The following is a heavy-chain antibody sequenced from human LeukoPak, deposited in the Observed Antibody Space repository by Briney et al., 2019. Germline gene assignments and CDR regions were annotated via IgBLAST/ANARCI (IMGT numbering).Heavy chain of an antibody. V-gene: IGHV3-23*01. CDR1: GFTFSSYA. J-gene: IGHJ1*01. Sequence: PGGSLRLSCAASGFTFSSYAMSWVRQAPGKGLEWVSGISGSGGSTYYAVSVKGRFTLSRDNSKDTLYLQKKSLRAGDTAVYYCAKDRRRLSGYWGQGPLVTVSS. CDR3: AKDRRRLSGY. D-gene: IGHD4-17*01. CDR2: ISGSGGST.